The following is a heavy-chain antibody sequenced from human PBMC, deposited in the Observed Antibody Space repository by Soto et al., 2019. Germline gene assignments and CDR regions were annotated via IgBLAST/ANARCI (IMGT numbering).Heavy chain of an antibody. CDR2: ISFDGDK. J-gene: IGHJ4*02. V-gene: IGHV3-30*03. D-gene: IGHD2-8*02. Sequence: QVKLVESGGGVVQPGTSLRLSCTASGFDFSNSGIQWVRQTPGKGLEWVALISFDGDKYYVDSVKGRFTISRDNPTNTVYLQMNRLRAEDTGVYYCARDYARGWCQFWGQGTLVTVSS. CDR1: GFDFSNSG. CDR3: ARDYARGWCQF.